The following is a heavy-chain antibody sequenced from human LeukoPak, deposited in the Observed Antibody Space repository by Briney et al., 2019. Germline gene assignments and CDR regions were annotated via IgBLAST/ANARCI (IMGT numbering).Heavy chain of an antibody. Sequence: GRSLRLSCAASGFSFGDYAVSWFRQAPGKGLEWVSLIRTKAEGGSTAYAASVKGRFTISRDDSKSIAYLQMNSLESEGTAVYYCTRARPVDYWGQGILVTVSS. J-gene: IGHJ4*02. CDR2: IRTKAEGGST. CDR3: TRARPVDY. V-gene: IGHV3-49*03. CDR1: GFSFGDYA.